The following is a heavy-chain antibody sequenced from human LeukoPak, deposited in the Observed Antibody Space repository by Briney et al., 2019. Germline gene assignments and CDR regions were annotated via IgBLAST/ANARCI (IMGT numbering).Heavy chain of an antibody. V-gene: IGHV3-74*01. D-gene: IGHD5-12*01. CDR1: GFTFSTYW. Sequence: GSLRLSCAGSGFTFSTYWMHWVRQAPGGGLVWVSGINTDGSTTSYADSVKGRFTISRDNAKNTLYLQMSGLRAEDTAVSYCAKESGYDVDLEYWGQGALVTVSS. CDR3: AKESGYDVDLEY. CDR2: INTDGSTT. J-gene: IGHJ4*02.